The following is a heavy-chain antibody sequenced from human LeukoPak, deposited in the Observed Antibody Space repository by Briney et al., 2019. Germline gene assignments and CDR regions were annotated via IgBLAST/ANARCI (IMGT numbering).Heavy chain of an antibody. D-gene: IGHD3-22*01. Sequence: ASVKVSCKASGGTFSSYAISWVRQAPGQGLEWMGRIIPILGIANYAQKFQGRVTITADKSTSTAYMELSSLRSEDTAVYYCARDLGIVVGTLNYYFDYWGQGTLVTVSS. CDR2: IIPILGIA. CDR3: ARDLGIVVGTLNYYFDY. CDR1: GGTFSSYA. J-gene: IGHJ4*02. V-gene: IGHV1-69*04.